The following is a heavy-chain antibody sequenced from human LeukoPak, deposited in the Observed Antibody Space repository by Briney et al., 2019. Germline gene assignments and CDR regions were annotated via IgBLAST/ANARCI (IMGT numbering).Heavy chain of an antibody. CDR2: IKSKTDGGTT. V-gene: IGHV3-15*01. D-gene: IGHD2-2*01. CDR1: GFTFSNAW. J-gene: IGHJ4*02. CDR3: TRAGDIVVVPAASYAGY. Sequence: PGGSLRLSCAAPGFTFSNAWMSWVRQAPGKGLEWVGRIKSKTDGGTTDYAAPVKGRFTISRDDSKNTLYLQMNSLKTEDTAVYYCTRAGDIVVVPAASYAGYWGQGTLVTVSS.